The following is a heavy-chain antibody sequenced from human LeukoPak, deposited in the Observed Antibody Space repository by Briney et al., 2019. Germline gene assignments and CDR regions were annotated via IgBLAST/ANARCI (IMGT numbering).Heavy chain of an antibody. CDR1: DDSISTYY. V-gene: IGHV4-59*01. D-gene: IGHD4-11*01. CDR2: IDFIGRP. Sequence: PSETLSLTCTVSDDSISTYYWTWIRHPPGKGLEWFGYIDFIGRPNYNPSLRRRVTISIDTSKRQVSLNLTSVTAADTAVYYCARDNEYAVTGLGYFDYWGQGTLVTVSS. J-gene: IGHJ4*02. CDR3: ARDNEYAVTGLGYFDY.